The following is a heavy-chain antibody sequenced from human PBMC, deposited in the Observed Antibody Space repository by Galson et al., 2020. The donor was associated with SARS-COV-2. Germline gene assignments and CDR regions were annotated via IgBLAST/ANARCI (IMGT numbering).Heavy chain of an antibody. Sequence: GESLKISCAASGFTFSNAWMSWVRQAPGKGLEWVGRIKSKTDGGTTDYAAPVKGRFTISRDDSKNTLYLQMNSLRAADTAVYYCVTQTIIVVVSKVDYWGQGTLVTVSS. CDR3: VTQTIIVVVSKVDY. CDR1: GFTFSNAW. J-gene: IGHJ4*02. V-gene: IGHV3-15*01. D-gene: IGHD3-22*01. CDR2: IKSKTDGGTT.